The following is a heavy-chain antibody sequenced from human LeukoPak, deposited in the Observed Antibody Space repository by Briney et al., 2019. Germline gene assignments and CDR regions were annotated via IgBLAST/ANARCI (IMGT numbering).Heavy chain of an antibody. CDR2: ISYDGGDK. J-gene: IGHJ4*02. CDR3: AKNQGIQLGIDY. V-gene: IGHV3-30*18. CDR1: RYTLSSNA. D-gene: IGHD5-18*01. Sequence: GGSLRLSCAAPRYTLSSNAMHWVRQAPGKGLEWVAIISYDGGDKYYADSVKGRFTISRDNSKNTLDLQMNSLRTEDTAVYYCAKNQGIQLGIDYWGQGSLVTVSS.